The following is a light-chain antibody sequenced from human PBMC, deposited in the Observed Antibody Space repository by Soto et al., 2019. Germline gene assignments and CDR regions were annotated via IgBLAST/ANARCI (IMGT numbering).Light chain of an antibody. CDR3: QQYNNWPPT. J-gene: IGKJ1*01. CDR2: GAS. CDR1: QSVSSN. V-gene: IGKV3-15*01. Sequence: EIVMTQSPATLSVSPGERATLSCRASQSVSSNLAWYQQKPGQAPRLLIYGASTRATGIPARFSGSGSGTEFTLTISSLQSEDFAVYNCQQYNNWPPTFGQGTKV.